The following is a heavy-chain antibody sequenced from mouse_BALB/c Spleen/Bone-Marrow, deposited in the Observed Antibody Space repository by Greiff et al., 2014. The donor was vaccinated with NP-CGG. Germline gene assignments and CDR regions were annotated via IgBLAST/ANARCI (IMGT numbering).Heavy chain of an antibody. CDR2: IDPANGDI. J-gene: IGHJ3*01. D-gene: IGHD2-1*01. CDR1: GFNIKDTY. CDR3: ARGGNYGWFAY. Sequence: EVQLQQSGAELVKPGASVKLSCTASGFNIKDTYMHWVKQRPEQGLEWIGRIDPANGDIIYDPKFQGKATITADTSSNTAYLQLSSLTSEDTAVYYCARGGNYGWFAYWGQGTLVTVPA. V-gene: IGHV14-3*02.